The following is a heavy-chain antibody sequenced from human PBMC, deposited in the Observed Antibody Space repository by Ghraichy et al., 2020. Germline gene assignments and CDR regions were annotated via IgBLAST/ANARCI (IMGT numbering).Heavy chain of an antibody. CDR3: ARADYYYSSGYYYFDY. CDR1: GGSISSSNW. CDR2: IYHSGST. V-gene: IGHV4-4*02. D-gene: IGHD3-22*01. Sequence: SETLSLTCAVSGGSISSSNWWSWVRQPPGKGLEWIGEIYHSGSTNYNPSLKSRVTISVDKSKNQFSLKLSSVTAADTAVYYCARADYYYSSGYYYFDYWGQGTLVTVSS. J-gene: IGHJ4*02.